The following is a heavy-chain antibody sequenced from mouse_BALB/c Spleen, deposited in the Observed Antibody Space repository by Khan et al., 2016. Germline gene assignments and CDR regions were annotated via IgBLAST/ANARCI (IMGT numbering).Heavy chain of an antibody. CDR3: ARDPHYYGSIYLYFDV. CDR1: GFTFSSYA. J-gene: IGHJ1*01. V-gene: IGHV5-9-4*01. CDR2: ISSGGSYT. D-gene: IGHD1-1*01. Sequence: EVELVESGGDLVKPGGSLKLSCAASGFTFSSYAMSWVRQSPEKRLEWVAEISSGGSYTYYPDTETGRFTISRANAKNTLYLEMSSLMSEDTAMYFGARDPHYYGSIYLYFDVWGAGTTVTVSS.